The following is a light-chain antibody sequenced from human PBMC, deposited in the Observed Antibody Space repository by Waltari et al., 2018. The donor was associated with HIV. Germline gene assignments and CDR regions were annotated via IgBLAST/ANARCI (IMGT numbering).Light chain of an antibody. CDR2: EVS. J-gene: IGLJ2*01. Sequence: QSALTQPASVSGSPGQSITISCIGSSSDIGAYNFVSWYQQRPGQAPKLMIYEVSDRPSGSSNRFSGSKSGITASLTISGLQADDEADYYCASYTRSGILLFGGGTRLTVL. CDR3: ASYTRSGILL. V-gene: IGLV2-14*01. CDR1: SSDIGAYNF.